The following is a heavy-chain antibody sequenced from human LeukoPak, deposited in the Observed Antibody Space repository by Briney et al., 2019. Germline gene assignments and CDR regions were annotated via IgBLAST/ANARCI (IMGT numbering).Heavy chain of an antibody. V-gene: IGHV3-48*01. CDR2: ISSSSSTI. J-gene: IGHJ4*02. D-gene: IGHD1-1*01. CDR3: ARAAGVPLERRSPKPFDY. CDR1: GFTFSSYS. Sequence: GTLRLSCAASGFTFSSYSINWVRQAPGKGLERVSYISSSSSTIYYADSVKGRFTISRDNAKNSLYLQMNSLRAEDTAVYYCARAAGVPLERRSPKPFDYWGQGTLVTVSS.